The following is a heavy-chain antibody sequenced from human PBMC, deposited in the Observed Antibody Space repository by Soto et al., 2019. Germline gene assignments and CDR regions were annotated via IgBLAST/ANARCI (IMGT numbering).Heavy chain of an antibody. Sequence: EVQLLESGGGLVQPGGSLRLSCAASGFTFSSYAIIWVRQAPGKGLEWVSTISGGGDGSYYADSVKGRFTISRDNSKNAVTLQTNGPRAGDTAVYSSARKGPGSLATYCSDGGWHYAFDMWGQGTMVTVSS. CDR2: ISGGGDGS. CDR3: ARKGPGSLATYCSDGGWHYAFDM. D-gene: IGHD2-15*01. CDR1: GFTFSSYA. J-gene: IGHJ3*02. V-gene: IGHV3-23*01.